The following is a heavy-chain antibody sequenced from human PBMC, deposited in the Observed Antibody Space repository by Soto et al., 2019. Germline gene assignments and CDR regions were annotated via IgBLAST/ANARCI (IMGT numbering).Heavy chain of an antibody. CDR3: STSFPLSGYDSRTRRPDS. CDR1: GFTVSNAW. Sequence: EVPVVESGGGLAKPGGSLRLSFSASGFTVSNAWMSWVRQAPGKGLEWVGRIKSKTDGGTTDYAAPVKGRFTISRDDSKNTLYLQMNSLKTEDTAVYYCSTSFPLSGYDSRTRRPDSWGQGTLVTVSS. V-gene: IGHV3-15*01. CDR2: IKSKTDGGTT. J-gene: IGHJ4*02. D-gene: IGHD5-12*01.